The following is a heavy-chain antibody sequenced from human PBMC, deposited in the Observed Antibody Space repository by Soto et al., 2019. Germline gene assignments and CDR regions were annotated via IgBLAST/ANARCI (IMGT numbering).Heavy chain of an antibody. J-gene: IGHJ4*02. V-gene: IGHV3-23*01. CDR1: RFTFTSYA. CDR3: AKHVEGGRLFRGAFDY. D-gene: IGHD2-21*01. Sequence: QPGGSLRLSCVASRFTFTSYAMSWVRQAPGKGLEWVAAISASVGATIHADSVKGRLTISRDNSKNTLYLQMNSLRAEDTAVYYCAKHVEGGRLFRGAFDYWGQGTQVTVSS. CDR2: ISASVGAT.